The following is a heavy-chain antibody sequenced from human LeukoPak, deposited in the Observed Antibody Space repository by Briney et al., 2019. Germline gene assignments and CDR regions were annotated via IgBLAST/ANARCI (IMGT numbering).Heavy chain of an antibody. D-gene: IGHD3-22*01. CDR1: GGSLSSGGYS. J-gene: IGHJ5*02. Sequence: PSQTLSLTCAVSGGSLSSGGYSWSWIRQPPGKGLEWIGYIYYSGSTYYNPSLKSRVTISVDTSKNQFSLKLSSVTAADTAVYYCARVDDSSGYYPNWFDPWGQGTLVTVSS. CDR2: IYYSGST. CDR3: ARVDDSSGYYPNWFDP. V-gene: IGHV4-30-4*07.